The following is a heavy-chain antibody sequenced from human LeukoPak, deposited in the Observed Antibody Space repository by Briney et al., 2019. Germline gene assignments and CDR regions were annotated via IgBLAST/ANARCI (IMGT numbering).Heavy chain of an antibody. V-gene: IGHV4-39*07. CDR2: IFYSGST. Sequence: SETLSLTCIVSGGSISSNSYYWDWIRQPPGKGLEWIGSIFYSGSTYYNPSLKSRVTISVDTSKNQFSLKMSSVTAADTAVYYCARVMRITMIVVVDLHAFDIWGQGTMVTVSS. CDR3: ARVMRITMIVVVDLHAFDI. D-gene: IGHD3-22*01. CDR1: GGSISSNSYY. J-gene: IGHJ3*02.